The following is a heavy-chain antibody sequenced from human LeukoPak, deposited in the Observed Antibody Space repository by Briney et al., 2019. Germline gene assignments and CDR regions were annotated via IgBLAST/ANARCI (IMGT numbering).Heavy chain of an antibody. D-gene: IGHD4-11*01. CDR1: GGSISNTNYY. Sequence: PSETLSLTCFVSGGSISNTNYYWAWIRQPPGQELEYIGSIYHNGRTYYNPSLTSRVTMSVDTSKSQFSLKLGSVTAADTAVYYCAREWQYQFDYWGQGTLVTVSS. J-gene: IGHJ4*02. CDR3: AREWQYQFDY. V-gene: IGHV4-39*07. CDR2: IYHNGRT.